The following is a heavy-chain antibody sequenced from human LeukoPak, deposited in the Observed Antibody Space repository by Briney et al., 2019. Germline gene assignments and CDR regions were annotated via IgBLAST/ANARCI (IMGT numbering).Heavy chain of an antibody. J-gene: IGHJ6*03. V-gene: IGHV3-7*01. CDR1: GFSFSSYW. D-gene: IGHD3-10*01. Sequence: PGGSLRLSCEASGFSFSSYWMTWVRQPPGKGPEWVANIKQDESERYSVDSVKGRFTISRDNAKNSVYLHMNSLRAEDTALYYCARLSAYYNGSYFYYYMDVWGKGTTVTVSS. CDR3: ARLSAYYNGSYFYYYMDV. CDR2: IKQDESER.